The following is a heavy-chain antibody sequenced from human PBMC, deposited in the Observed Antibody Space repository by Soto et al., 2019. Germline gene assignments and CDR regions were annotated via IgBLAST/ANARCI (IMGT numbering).Heavy chain of an antibody. CDR2: ISGSGGST. CDR3: AKDQDLLTGYYKGNWFDP. Sequence: EVQLLESGGGLVQPGGSLRLSCAASGFTFSSYAMSWVRQAPGKGLEWVSAISGSGGSTYYADSVKGRFTISRDNSKNTLYLQMNSLRAEDTAVYYCAKDQDLLTGYYKGNWFDPWGQGTLVTVSS. D-gene: IGHD3-9*01. J-gene: IGHJ5*02. CDR1: GFTFSSYA. V-gene: IGHV3-23*01.